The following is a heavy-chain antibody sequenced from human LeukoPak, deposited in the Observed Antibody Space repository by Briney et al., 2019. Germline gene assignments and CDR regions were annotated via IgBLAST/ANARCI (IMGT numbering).Heavy chain of an antibody. Sequence: GGSLRLSCAASGFAFSSYGMHWVRQAPGKGLEWVAYIHYDSTTEDYADSVKGRFTISRDNSKNTLFLQMNSLRAEDTAVYFCAKDLQSGYSFHYFDYWGQGTLVTVSS. D-gene: IGHD2/OR15-2a*01. CDR3: AKDLQSGYSFHYFDY. CDR2: IHYDSTTE. V-gene: IGHV3-30*02. J-gene: IGHJ4*02. CDR1: GFAFSSYG.